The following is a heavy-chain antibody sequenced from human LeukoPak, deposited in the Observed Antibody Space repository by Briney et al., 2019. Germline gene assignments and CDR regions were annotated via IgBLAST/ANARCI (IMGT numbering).Heavy chain of an antibody. CDR1: GFTFSSYG. V-gene: IGHV3-33*01. D-gene: IGHD1-26*01. Sequence: PGGSLRLSCAASGFTFSSYGMHWVRQAPGKGLEWVAVIWYDGSNKYYADSVKGRFTISRDNSKHTVYLQMHSLSADDTATYYCATHDVFVGYFDYWGQGTLVTVSS. CDR3: ATHDVFVGYFDY. CDR2: IWYDGSNK. J-gene: IGHJ4*02.